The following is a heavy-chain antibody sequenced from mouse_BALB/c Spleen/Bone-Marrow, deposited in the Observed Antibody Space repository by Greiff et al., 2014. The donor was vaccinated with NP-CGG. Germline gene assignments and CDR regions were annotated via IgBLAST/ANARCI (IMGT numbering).Heavy chain of an antibody. D-gene: IGHD3-2*01. CDR2: IHYSGST. CDR3: ARSRRQLGLPFDY. J-gene: IGHJ2*01. CDR1: GYSITSGYS. V-gene: IGHV3-1*02. Sequence: VQLQQSGPDLVKPSRSLSLTCTVTGYSITSGYSWHWIRQFPGNKLEWMGYIHYSGSTNYNPSLKSRISITRDTSKNQFFLQLNSVTTEDTATYYCARSRRQLGLPFDYWGQGTTLTVSS.